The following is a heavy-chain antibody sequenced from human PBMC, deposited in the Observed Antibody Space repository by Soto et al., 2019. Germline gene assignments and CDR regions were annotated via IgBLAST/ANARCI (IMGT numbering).Heavy chain of an antibody. Sequence: PGESLKISCKGSGYSFTSYWIGWVRQMPGKGLEWMGIIYPGDSDTRYSPSFQGQVTISADKSISTAYLQWSSLKASDTAMYYCARVSSGWYGIDYYGMDVWGQGTTVTVSS. V-gene: IGHV5-51*01. J-gene: IGHJ6*02. D-gene: IGHD6-19*01. CDR1: GYSFTSYW. CDR3: ARVSSGWYGIDYYGMDV. CDR2: IYPGDSDT.